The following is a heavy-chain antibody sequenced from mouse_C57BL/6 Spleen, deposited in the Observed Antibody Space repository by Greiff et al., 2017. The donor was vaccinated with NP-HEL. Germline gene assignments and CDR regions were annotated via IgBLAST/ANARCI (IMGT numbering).Heavy chain of an antibody. CDR1: GFNIKDDY. V-gene: IGHV14-4*01. J-gene: IGHJ3*01. CDR2: IDPENGDT. Sequence: EVKLVESGAELVRPGASVKLSCTASGFNIKDDYMHWVKQRPEQGLEWIGWIDPENGDTEYASKFQGKATITADTSSNTAYLQLSSLTSEDTAVYYWTTPAWFAYWGQGTLVTVSA. CDR3: TTPAWFAY.